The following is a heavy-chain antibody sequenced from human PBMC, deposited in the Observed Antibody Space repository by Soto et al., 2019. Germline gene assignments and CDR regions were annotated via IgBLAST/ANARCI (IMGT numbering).Heavy chain of an antibody. CDR1: GFTFSSYA. J-gene: IGHJ3*02. V-gene: IGHV3-23*01. CDR2: ISGSGGST. CDR3: AKYADKLGYCSSTSCPDAFDI. Sequence: PGGSLRLSCAASGFTFSSYAMSWVRQAPGKGLEWVSAISGSGGSTYYADSVKGRFTISRDNSKNTLYLQMNSLRAEDTAVYYCAKYADKLGYCSSTSCPDAFDIWGQGTMVTVSS. D-gene: IGHD2-2*01.